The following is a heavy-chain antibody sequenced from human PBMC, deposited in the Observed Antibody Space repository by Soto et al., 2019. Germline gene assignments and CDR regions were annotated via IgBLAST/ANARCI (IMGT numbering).Heavy chain of an antibody. CDR2: IYWDDSK. Sequence: QITLKESGPTLVRPTQTLTLTCAFSGFSLSTSGVGVGWIRQPPGKALEWLAVIYWDDSKHYSPSLRSRRTITKDTSKNQVVLTMTNMDPMDTGTYYCAHNGPEDWHLDYWGQGTLVTVSS. J-gene: IGHJ4*02. CDR1: GFSLSTSGVG. D-gene: IGHD3-9*01. V-gene: IGHV2-5*02. CDR3: AHNGPEDWHLDY.